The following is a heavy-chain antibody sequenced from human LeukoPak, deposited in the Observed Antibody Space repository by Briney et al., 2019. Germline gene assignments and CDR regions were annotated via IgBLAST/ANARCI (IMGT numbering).Heavy chain of an antibody. Sequence: PGGSLRLSCAASGFTFSSYGIHWVRQAPGKGLEWVAFIRYDGSDKYYADSVKGRFTISRDNSKDKLYLQMYSLRAEDTAVYYCAKERGSSWYQDAFDIWGQGTMVTVSS. CDR1: GFTFSSYG. CDR3: AKERGSSWYQDAFDI. V-gene: IGHV3-30*02. CDR2: IRYDGSDK. J-gene: IGHJ3*02. D-gene: IGHD6-13*01.